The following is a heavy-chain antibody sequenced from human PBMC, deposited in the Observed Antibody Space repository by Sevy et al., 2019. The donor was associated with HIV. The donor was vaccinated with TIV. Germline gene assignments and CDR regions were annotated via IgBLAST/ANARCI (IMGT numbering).Heavy chain of an antibody. D-gene: IGHD2-21*01. Sequence: GGSLRLSCAASGFTFSAYSMNWVRQAPGKGLEWVSYISSSSGTIYYTDSVKGQFTISRDNAKSSQYLQMNGLSAEDTAVYYCARAGGDCYSKNECWFVSWGQGTLVTVSS. CDR1: GFTFSAYS. V-gene: IGHV3-48*01. CDR2: ISSSSGTI. J-gene: IGHJ5*01. CDR3: ARAGGDCYSKNECWFVS.